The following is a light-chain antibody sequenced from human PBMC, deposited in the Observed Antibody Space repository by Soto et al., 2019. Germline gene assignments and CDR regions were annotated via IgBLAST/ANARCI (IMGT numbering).Light chain of an antibody. CDR2: AAS. J-gene: IGKJ1*01. CDR3: LQDYNYPWT. CDR1: QGIRND. V-gene: IGKV1-6*01. Sequence: AIQMTQSPSSLSASVGDRVTITCRASQGIRNDLGWYQQQPGKAPKLLIYAASSLQSGVPSRFSGSGSGTDFTLTISRLQPEDFATYYCLQDYNYPWTFGQGTKVEIK.